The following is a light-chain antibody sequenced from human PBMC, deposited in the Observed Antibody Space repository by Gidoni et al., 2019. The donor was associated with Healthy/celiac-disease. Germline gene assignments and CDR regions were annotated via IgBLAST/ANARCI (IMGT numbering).Light chain of an antibody. CDR1: ALPKQY. V-gene: IGLV3-25*02. CDR3: QSADSSGTYYV. CDR2: KDS. J-gene: IGLJ1*01. Sequence: SYELTQQPSVSVSPGQTARITCSGDALPKQYACWYQQKPGQAPVLVIYKDSERPSGIPERFSGSSSGTTVTLTISGVQAEDEADYYCQSADSSGTYYVFGTGTKVTVL.